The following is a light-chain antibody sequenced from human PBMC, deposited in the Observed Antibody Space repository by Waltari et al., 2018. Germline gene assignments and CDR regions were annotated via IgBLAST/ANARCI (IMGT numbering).Light chain of an antibody. CDR1: QSISTS. J-gene: IGKJ4*01. CDR2: CAS. V-gene: IGKV1-39*01. Sequence: DTQATQSTSSLSTSVGDRLTITCRASQSISTSVNWYQQKPGKAPKLLIYCASTVQSGGPSRFSGSESGAYCTLNISNLQREDFATYYCQQSYRTPPTFGGGTKVEI. CDR3: QQSYRTPPT.